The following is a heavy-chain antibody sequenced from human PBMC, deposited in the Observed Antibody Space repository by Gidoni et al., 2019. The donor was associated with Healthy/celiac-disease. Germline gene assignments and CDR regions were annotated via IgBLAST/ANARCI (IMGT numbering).Heavy chain of an antibody. CDR2: IRSKANSYAT. D-gene: IGHD1-1*01. CDR1: GFTFSGSA. Sequence: EVQLVESGGGLVQPGGSLKLSCAASGFTFSGSAMHWVRQASGKGLEWVGRIRSKANSYATAYAASVKGRFTISRDDSKNTAYLQMNSLKTEDTAVYYCTRPNWNDDGDYWGQGTLVTVSS. V-gene: IGHV3-73*02. CDR3: TRPNWNDDGDY. J-gene: IGHJ4*02.